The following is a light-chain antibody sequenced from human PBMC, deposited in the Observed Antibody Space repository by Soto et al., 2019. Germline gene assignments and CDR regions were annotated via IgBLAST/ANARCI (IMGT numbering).Light chain of an antibody. V-gene: IGLV2-11*01. CDR3: CAYAGSYTLV. J-gene: IGLJ2*01. Sequence: QSVLTQPRSVSGSPGQSVTISCTGTSSDVGGYNYVSWYRQYPGKAPELIIYDVSRRPSGVPDRFSGSKSGSTASLTISGLQAEDEDDYYCCAYAGSYTLVFGGGTKLTVL. CDR2: DVS. CDR1: SSDVGGYNY.